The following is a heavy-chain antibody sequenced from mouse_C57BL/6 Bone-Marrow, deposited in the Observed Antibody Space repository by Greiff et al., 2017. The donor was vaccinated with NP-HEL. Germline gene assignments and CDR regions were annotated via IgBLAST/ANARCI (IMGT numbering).Heavy chain of an antibody. V-gene: IGHV1-26*01. J-gene: IGHJ1*03. CDR3: ASPDYYASRRTGWYFDV. Sequence: EVQLQQSGPELVKPGASVKISCKASGYTFTDYYMNWVKQSHGKSLEWIGDINPNNGGTSYNQKFKGKATLTVDKSSSTAYMELRSLTSEDSAVYYCASPDYYASRRTGWYFDVWGTGTTVTVSS. CDR2: INPNNGGT. D-gene: IGHD1-1*01. CDR1: GYTFTDYY.